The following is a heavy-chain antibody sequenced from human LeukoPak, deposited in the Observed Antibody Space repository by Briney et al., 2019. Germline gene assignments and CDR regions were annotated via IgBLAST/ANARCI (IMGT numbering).Heavy chain of an antibody. J-gene: IGHJ4*02. CDR2: ISSNGGST. V-gene: IGHV3-64*01. CDR1: GFTFSSYA. D-gene: IGHD6-19*01. CDR3: ARSAEEYSSGWYYFDY. Sequence: GGSLRLFCAASGFTFSSYAMHWVRQAPGKGLEYVSAISSNGGSTYYANSVKGRFTISRDNSKNTLYLQMGSLRAEDMAVYYCARSAEEYSSGWYYFDYWGQGTLVTVSS.